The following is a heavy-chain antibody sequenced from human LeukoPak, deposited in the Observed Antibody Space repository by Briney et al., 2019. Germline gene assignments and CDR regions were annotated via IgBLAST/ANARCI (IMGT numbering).Heavy chain of an antibody. CDR2: ISSSGSTI. D-gene: IGHD3/OR15-3a*01. Sequence: GGSLRLSCAASGFTFSSYDMNWVRQAPGKGLEWVSYISSSGSTIYYPDSVKGRFTISRDNARNSLYLQMNSLRAEDTAVYYCARERTGHYYYYGMDVWGQGTTVTVSS. V-gene: IGHV3-48*03. CDR3: ARERTGHYYYYGMDV. J-gene: IGHJ6*02. CDR1: GFTFSSYD.